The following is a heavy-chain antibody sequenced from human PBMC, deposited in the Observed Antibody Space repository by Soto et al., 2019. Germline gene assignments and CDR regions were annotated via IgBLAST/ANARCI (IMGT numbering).Heavy chain of an antibody. D-gene: IGHD2-15*01. CDR2: ISSSSSYI. J-gene: IGHJ3*02. V-gene: IGHV3-21*01. CDR3: ARYCSGGSCYEDDAFHI. CDR1: GFTFSSYS. Sequence: GGSLRLSCAASGFTFSSYSMNWVRQAPGKGLEWVSSISSSSSYIYYADSVKGRFTISRDNAKNSLYLQMNSLRAEDTAVYYCARYCSGGSCYEDDAFHIWGQGTMVTVSS.